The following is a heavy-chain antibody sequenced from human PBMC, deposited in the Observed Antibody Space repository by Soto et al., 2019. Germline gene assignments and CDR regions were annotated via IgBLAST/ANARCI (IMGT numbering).Heavy chain of an antibody. CDR2: IIPALGTA. Sequence: QAQLVQSGAEVKKPGSSVKVSCKASGGTFSSHTFSWVRQAPGQGLEWMGRIIPALGTATYAQKFQGRVTITPDESETTVYLELNSLRSEDTAVYYCARPDLGDWWCFDLWGRGTVVTVSS. CDR3: ARPDLGDWWCFDL. D-gene: IGHD2-21*01. V-gene: IGHV1-69*08. CDR1: GGTFSSHT. J-gene: IGHJ2*01.